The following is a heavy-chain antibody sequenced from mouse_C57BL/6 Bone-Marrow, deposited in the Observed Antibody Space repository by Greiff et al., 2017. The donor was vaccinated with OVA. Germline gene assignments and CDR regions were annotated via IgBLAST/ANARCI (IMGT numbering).Heavy chain of an antibody. V-gene: IGHV1-19*01. CDR2: INPYNGGT. CDR1: GYTFTDYY. J-gene: IGHJ3*01. CDR3: ARYPEGFAY. Sequence: VQLQQSGPVLVKPGASVKMSCKASGYTFTDYYMTWVKQSHGKSLEWIGVINPYNGGTSYNQKFKGKATLTVDKSSSTAYLELNSLTSEDSAVYYCARYPEGFAYWGQGTLVTVSA.